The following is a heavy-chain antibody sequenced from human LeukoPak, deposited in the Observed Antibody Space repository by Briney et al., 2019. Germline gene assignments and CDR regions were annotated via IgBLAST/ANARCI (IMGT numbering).Heavy chain of an antibody. Sequence: SETLSLTCTVSGGSISSYYWSWIRQPPGKGLEWIGYIYYSGSTNYNPSLRSRVTMSVDTSNNQFSLNLSSVTAADTAVYYCARDSPTTSLDYYYYYGMDVWGQGTTVTVSS. CDR2: IYYSGST. D-gene: IGHD1-1*01. J-gene: IGHJ6*02. V-gene: IGHV4-59*12. CDR3: ARDSPTTSLDYYYYYGMDV. CDR1: GGSISSYY.